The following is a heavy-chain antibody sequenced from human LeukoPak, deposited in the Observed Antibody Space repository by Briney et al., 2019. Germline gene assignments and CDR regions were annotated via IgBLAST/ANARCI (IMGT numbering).Heavy chain of an antibody. CDR1: GGTLSRFA. CDR2: IIAFFGTA. Sequence: SVQVSCTASGGTLSRFAISWVRQAPGQGLEWMGGIIAFFGTANYAQKFQGRVTITADESTSPAYMELSSRTSEDTAVYYCARVVTPRYCSSPSCYWKGWFDPWGQGTLVTVSS. V-gene: IGHV1-69*13. J-gene: IGHJ5*02. CDR3: ARVVTPRYCSSPSCYWKGWFDP. D-gene: IGHD2-2*01.